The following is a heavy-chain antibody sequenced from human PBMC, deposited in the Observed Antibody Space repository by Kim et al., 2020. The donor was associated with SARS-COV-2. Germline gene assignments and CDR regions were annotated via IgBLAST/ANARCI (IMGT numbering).Heavy chain of an antibody. CDR3: AREKIGCSGGSCYGGIYYYYGMDV. V-gene: IGHV3-53*04. J-gene: IGHJ6*02. Sequence: GGSLRLSCAASGFTVSSNYMSWVRQAPGKGLEWVSVIYSGGSTYYADSVKGRFTISRHNSKNTLYLQMNSLRAEDTAVYYCAREKIGCSGGSCYGGIYYYYGMDVWGQGTTVTVSS. CDR2: IYSGGST. D-gene: IGHD2-15*01. CDR1: GFTVSSNY.